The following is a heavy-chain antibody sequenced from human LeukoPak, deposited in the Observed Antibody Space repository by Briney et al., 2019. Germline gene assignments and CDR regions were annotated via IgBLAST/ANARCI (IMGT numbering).Heavy chain of an antibody. CDR3: GGATSFDY. J-gene: IGHJ4*02. CDR2: ISYDGSNK. D-gene: IGHD1-26*01. V-gene: IGHV3-30*03. Sequence: GGSLRLSCAASGFTFSSYGMHWVRQAPSKGLEWVAVISYDGSNKYYADSVKGRFTISRDNSKNTLYLQMNSLRAEDTAVYYCGGATSFDYWGQGTLVTVSS. CDR1: GFTFSSYG.